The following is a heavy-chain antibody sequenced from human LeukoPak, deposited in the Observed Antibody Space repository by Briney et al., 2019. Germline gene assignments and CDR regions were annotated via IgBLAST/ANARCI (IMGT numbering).Heavy chain of an antibody. CDR1: GFTFSSYS. CDR2: ISGSSSTI. J-gene: IGHJ6*03. Sequence: GGSLRLSCAASGFTFSSYSMNWVRQAPGKGLERVSYISGSSSTIYYADSVKGRFTIPRDNAKNSLYLQMNSLRAEDTAVYYCARRHGSGSYLRVSYYMDVWGKGTAVTVSS. D-gene: IGHD3-10*01. V-gene: IGHV3-48*01. CDR3: ARRHGSGSYLRVSYYMDV.